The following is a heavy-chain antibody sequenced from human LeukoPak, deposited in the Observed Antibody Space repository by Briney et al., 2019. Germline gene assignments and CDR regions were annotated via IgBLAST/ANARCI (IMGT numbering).Heavy chain of an antibody. CDR2: ISSDGSNY. CDR3: ARAPSEDGYGWGTIVDY. D-gene: IGHD3-10*01. Sequence: PGGSLRLSCAASGFTFSSSAMHWVRQAPGKGLEWVAVISSDGSNYYYADSVKGRFTISRDNSKNTLYLQMNSLRAEDTAVFYCARAPSEDGYGWGTIVDYWGQGTLVTVSS. CDR1: GFTFSSSA. J-gene: IGHJ4*02. V-gene: IGHV3-30*04.